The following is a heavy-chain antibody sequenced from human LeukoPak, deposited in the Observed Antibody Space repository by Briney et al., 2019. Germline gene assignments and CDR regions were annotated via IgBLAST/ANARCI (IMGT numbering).Heavy chain of an antibody. Sequence: ASVKVSCKASGGTFSSYAISWVRQAPGQGLEWMGGIIPIFGRAKYAQQFQGRDTITADESTSTAYMELSSLRSEDTAVYYCASCLAAAGMDGYYHYYMDFWGQGTTVTISS. CDR1: GGTFSSYA. D-gene: IGHD6-13*01. CDR3: ASCLAAAGMDGYYHYYMDF. V-gene: IGHV1-69*01. J-gene: IGHJ6*03. CDR2: IIPIFGRA.